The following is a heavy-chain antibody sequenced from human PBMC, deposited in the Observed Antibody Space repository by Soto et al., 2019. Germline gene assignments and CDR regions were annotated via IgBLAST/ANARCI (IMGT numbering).Heavy chain of an antibody. V-gene: IGHV3-30*03. Sequence: QVQLVECGGGVVQPGRSLRLSCAASGFTFSSYGMHWVRQAPGKGLECVAVISYDGSHKYYADSVKGRFTISRDNSKNTLYLQMNSLRAEDTAVYYCAIDRDSYTSSSYFFDYWGQGTLVTVSS. CDR2: ISYDGSHK. CDR3: AIDRDSYTSSSYFFDY. CDR1: GFTFSSYG. D-gene: IGHD6-6*01. J-gene: IGHJ4*02.